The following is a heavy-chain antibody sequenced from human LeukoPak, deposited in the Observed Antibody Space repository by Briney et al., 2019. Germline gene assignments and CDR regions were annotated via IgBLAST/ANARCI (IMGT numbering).Heavy chain of an antibody. V-gene: IGHV1-46*01. CDR3: ARDYYGSGSHQSGTFDY. Sequence: ASVKVSCKASGYTFTSYYMHWVRQAPGQGLEWMGIINPSGGSTSYAQKFQGRVTMTRDTSTSTVYMELSSLRSEDTAVYYCARDYYGSGSHQSGTFDYWGQGTLVAVSS. CDR2: INPSGGST. CDR1: GYTFTSYY. D-gene: IGHD3-10*01. J-gene: IGHJ4*02.